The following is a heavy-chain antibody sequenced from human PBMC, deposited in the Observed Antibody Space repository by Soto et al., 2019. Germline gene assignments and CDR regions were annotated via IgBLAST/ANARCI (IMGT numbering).Heavy chain of an antibody. CDR1: GFRLSDHF. CDR2: IGTAGDT. J-gene: IGHJ6*02. D-gene: IGHD5-12*01. Sequence: GGSLRLSCVASGFRLSDHFMDWVRQAPGKGLEWVSAIGTAGDTYYPGSVKGRFTISRENAKNSLYLQMNSLRAGDTAVYYCARSMVATFLGGMDVWGQGTTVTVSS. CDR3: ARSMVATFLGGMDV. V-gene: IGHV3-13*01.